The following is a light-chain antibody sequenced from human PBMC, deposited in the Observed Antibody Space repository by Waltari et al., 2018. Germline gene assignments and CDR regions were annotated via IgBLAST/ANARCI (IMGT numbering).Light chain of an antibody. J-gene: IGKJ1*01. CDR3: QQHGTLPAT. CDR1: QTVGSSS. Sequence: EIVLTQSPGTASLSPGERVTRSCRARQTVGSSSLAWYQRKPGQDPRLVIYRASRRATSIPDRFSGSVSGTDFSLTISRLEPEDFAVYYCQQHGTLPATFGQGTKVEIK. CDR2: RAS. V-gene: IGKV3-20*01.